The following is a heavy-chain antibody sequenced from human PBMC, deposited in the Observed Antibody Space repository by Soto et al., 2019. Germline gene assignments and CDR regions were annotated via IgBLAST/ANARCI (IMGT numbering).Heavy chain of an antibody. CDR1: GFTFSSYA. CDR2: ISGSGGST. CDR3: AKGKTRGGYNYGDWYFDL. J-gene: IGHJ2*01. V-gene: IGHV3-23*01. Sequence: EVQLLESGGGLVQPGGSLRLSCAASGFTFSSYAMSWVRQAPGKGLEWVSAISGSGGSTYYADSVKGRFTISRDNSKNTLYLQMNSLRAEDTAVYYCAKGKTRGGYNYGDWYFDLWGRGTLVTVSS. D-gene: IGHD5-12*01.